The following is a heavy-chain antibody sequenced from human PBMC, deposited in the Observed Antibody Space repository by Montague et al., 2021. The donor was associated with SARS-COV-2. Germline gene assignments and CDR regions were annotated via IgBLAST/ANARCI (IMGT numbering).Heavy chain of an antibody. Sequence: SETLSLTCAVYGGSFSGYYWCWIRQPPGKGLEWIGEINHSGSTNYNPSLKSRVTISVDTSKNQFSLKLSSVTAADTAVYYCARSLNQQWLRFPPGAFFGYWGQGTLVTVSS. V-gene: IGHV4-34*01. D-gene: IGHD6-19*01. J-gene: IGHJ4*02. CDR1: GGSFSGYY. CDR2: INHSGST. CDR3: ARSLNQQWLRFPPGAFFGY.